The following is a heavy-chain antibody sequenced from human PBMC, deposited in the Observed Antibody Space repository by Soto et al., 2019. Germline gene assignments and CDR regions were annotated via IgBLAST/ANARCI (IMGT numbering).Heavy chain of an antibody. D-gene: IGHD3-22*01. J-gene: IGHJ4*02. CDR2: IYYSGST. V-gene: IGHV4-31*03. CDR1: GGSISSGGYY. Sequence: QVQLQESGPGLVKPSQTLSLTCTVSGGSISSGGYYWSWIRQHPGKGLEWIGYIYYSGSTYYNPSLKSRVTLSVDTCKNQFSLKLSSVTAGDTAVYYCARVVVITLDMDYWGQGTLVTVSS. CDR3: ARVVVITLDMDY.